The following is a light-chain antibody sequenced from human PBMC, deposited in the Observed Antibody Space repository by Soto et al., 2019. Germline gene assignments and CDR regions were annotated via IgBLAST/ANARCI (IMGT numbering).Light chain of an antibody. CDR3: QQYGSSPIT. CDR1: QSVSSSY. CDR2: GAS. V-gene: IGKV3-20*01. Sequence: EIVLTQSPGTLSLSPGERATLSCRASQSVSSSYLAWYQQKPGQAPRLLLYGASSRATGIPDRFSGSGSGTDFTLTISRLKPEDFAVYYCQQYGSSPITFGRGTRLEIK. J-gene: IGKJ5*01.